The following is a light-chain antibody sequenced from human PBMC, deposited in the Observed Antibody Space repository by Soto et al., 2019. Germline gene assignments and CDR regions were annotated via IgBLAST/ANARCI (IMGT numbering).Light chain of an antibody. J-gene: IGKJ2*01. CDR3: EQYGSSPYT. CDR1: QIITKNY. V-gene: IGKV3-20*01. CDR2: GAS. Sequence: EIVLTQSPGTLSLSPGERVTLSCRASQIITKNYLAWYQQKAGQAPRLLIFGASNRAAGIPDRFSGSGSGTDFSLTISTLEPEDFAVYYCEQYGSSPYTFGQGTKL.